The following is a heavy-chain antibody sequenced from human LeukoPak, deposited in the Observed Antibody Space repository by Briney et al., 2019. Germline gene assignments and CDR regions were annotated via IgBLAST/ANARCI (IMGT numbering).Heavy chain of an antibody. Sequence: SETLSLTCSVSGGSISSLYWCWIRQPPGKGLEWIGYIYYSGSTNYNPSLKSRVTISVDTSKNQFSLNLTSVTVADTAVYYCARCNSNYVSWFDPWGQGTLVTVSS. D-gene: IGHD4-11*01. V-gene: IGHV4-59*11. J-gene: IGHJ5*02. CDR2: IYYSGST. CDR3: ARCNSNYVSWFDP. CDR1: GGSISSLY.